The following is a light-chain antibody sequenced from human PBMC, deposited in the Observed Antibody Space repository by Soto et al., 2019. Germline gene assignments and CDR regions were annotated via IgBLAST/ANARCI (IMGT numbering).Light chain of an antibody. CDR2: DAN. J-gene: IGLJ1*01. CDR1: SSDVGGYNS. Sequence: QSALTQPRSVSGSPGQSVTISCTGTSSDVGGYNSVSWYQQHPGKAPKLILYDANKRPSGVPDRFSGSKSGNTASLTISGLQAEDEADYFCCSYKVFGTGTKLTV. CDR3: CSYKV. V-gene: IGLV2-11*01.